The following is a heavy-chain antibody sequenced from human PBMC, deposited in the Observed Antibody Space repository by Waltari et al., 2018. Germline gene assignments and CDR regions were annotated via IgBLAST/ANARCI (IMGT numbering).Heavy chain of an antibody. V-gene: IGHV4-4*02. D-gene: IGHD3-3*01. CDR1: GGSISSNW. CDR2: IYPSGTT. J-gene: IGHJ4*02. CDR3: ASHVSESGQGGFDN. Sequence: QVHLEQSGPGLVETSGTLSLTCAVSGGSISSNWWGWVRRPPGKGLEGIGEIYPSGTTYYNTSLQGRVIISVDNCNNLLSLRLDYMAAADTAMYYCASHVSESGQGGFDNWGQGVLVTVSS.